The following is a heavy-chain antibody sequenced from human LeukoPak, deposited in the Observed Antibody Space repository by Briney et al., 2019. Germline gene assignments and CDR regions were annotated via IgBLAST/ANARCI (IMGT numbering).Heavy chain of an antibody. CDR1: GGTFSSYA. V-gene: IGHV1-69*13. CDR3: ASGDYDSSGYPIREYFQH. CDR2: IIPIFGTA. J-gene: IGHJ1*01. Sequence: SVKVSCKASGGTFSSYAISWVPQAPGQGLEWMGGIIPIFGTANYAQKFQGRVTITADESTSTAYMELSSLRSEDTAVYYCASGDYDSSGYPIREYFQHWGQGTLVTVSS. D-gene: IGHD3-22*01.